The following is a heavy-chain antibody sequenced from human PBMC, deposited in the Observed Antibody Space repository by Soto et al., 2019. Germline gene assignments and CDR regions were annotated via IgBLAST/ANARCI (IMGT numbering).Heavy chain of an antibody. D-gene: IGHD1-1*01. J-gene: IGHJ4*02. Sequence: PGGSLRLSCAASGFTVSRNYVSWVRQVPGKGLEWVSVITDSGGDKIYADSVRGRFTISRDNSKNTLYLQMNSLRAEDAAIFYCAKTSGTSYPESRVFDYWGQGTRVTVSS. CDR3: AKTSGTSYPESRVFDY. CDR2: ITDSGGDK. CDR1: GFTVSRNY. V-gene: IGHV3-23*01.